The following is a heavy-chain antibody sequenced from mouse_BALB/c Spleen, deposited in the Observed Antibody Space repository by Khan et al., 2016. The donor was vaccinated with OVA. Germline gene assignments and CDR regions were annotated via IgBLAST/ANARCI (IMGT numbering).Heavy chain of an antibody. D-gene: IGHD2-14*01. CDR1: GYTFTSYS. CDR2: IIPSNGYT. V-gene: IGHV1-4*01. CDR3: VRDGAYYGNDGWFAY. Sequence: QVQLKQSGADLARPGASVKLSCKASGYTFTSYSVHWINMRSGQGLEWIGCIIPSNGYTNYNQKFKDQATLTADKSSNTFYMQLSSLTSDDTAVYNGVRDGAYYGNDGWFAYWGLGTLVTVSA. J-gene: IGHJ3*01.